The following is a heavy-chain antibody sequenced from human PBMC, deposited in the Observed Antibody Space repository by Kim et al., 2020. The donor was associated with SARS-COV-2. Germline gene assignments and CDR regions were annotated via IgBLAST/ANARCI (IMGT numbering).Heavy chain of an antibody. J-gene: IGHJ4*02. CDR1: TLTYTRYV. D-gene: IGHD3-9*01. CDR3: VGSTDWYGAFDS. Sequence: GGSLRLSCAASTLTYTRYVMTWVRQAPGKGLEWVSSVSGSGGSAYYADSVKGRFTSSRDNSKSTLYLQMNSLTAEDTAVYYCVGSTDWYGAFDSWGQGT. V-gene: IGHV3-23*01. CDR2: VSGSGGSA.